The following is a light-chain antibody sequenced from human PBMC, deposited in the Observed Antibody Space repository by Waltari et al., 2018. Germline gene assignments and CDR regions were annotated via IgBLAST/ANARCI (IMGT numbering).Light chain of an antibody. CDR2: EVT. J-gene: IGLJ1*01. CDR3: SSFAGSNNYV. Sequence: HSALTQPPSASGSPGQSVTISCTGTSSDVGGYDYVSWYQQHPGKAPKLIISEVTKRPSGVPDRFPGSKSGNTASLTVSGLQADDEADYYCSSFAGSNNYVFGTGTKVTVL. V-gene: IGLV2-8*01. CDR1: SSDVGGYDY.